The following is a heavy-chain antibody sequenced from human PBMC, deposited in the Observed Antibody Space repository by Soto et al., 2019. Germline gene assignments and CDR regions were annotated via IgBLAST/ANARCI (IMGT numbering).Heavy chain of an antibody. J-gene: IGHJ4*02. D-gene: IGHD1-26*01. Sequence: QITLKESGPTLVKPTQTLTLTCTFSGFSLSTSGVGVGWIRQPPGKALEWLALIYWDDDKRYSPSLKSRLTITKDPSKNQVVLTMTNMDPVDTASDYCAHRREGSYFDYWGQGTLVTVSS. V-gene: IGHV2-5*02. CDR2: IYWDDDK. CDR1: GFSLSTSGVG. CDR3: AHRREGSYFDY.